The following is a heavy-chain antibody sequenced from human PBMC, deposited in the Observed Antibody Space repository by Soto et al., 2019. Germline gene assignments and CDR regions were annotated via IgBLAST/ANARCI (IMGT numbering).Heavy chain of an antibody. CDR3: ARDKFTMVRGVISDAFDI. D-gene: IGHD3-10*01. CDR1: GFTFSSYW. CDR2: IKQDGSEK. J-gene: IGHJ3*02. V-gene: IGHV3-7*01. Sequence: GGSLRLSCAASGFTFSSYWMSWVRQAPGKGLEWVANIKQDGSEKYYVDSVKGRFTISRDNAKNSLYLQMNSLRAEDTAVYYCARDKFTMVRGVISDAFDIWGQGTMVTVSS.